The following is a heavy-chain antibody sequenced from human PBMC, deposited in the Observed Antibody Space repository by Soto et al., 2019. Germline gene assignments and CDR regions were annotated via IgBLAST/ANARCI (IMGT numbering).Heavy chain of an antibody. V-gene: IGHV4-31*03. J-gene: IGHJ4*02. Sequence: LSLTCPLSGGSISSGGYYWIWIRQHPGKGREWIGYIYYSGSTYYNPSLKSRVTISVDTSKNQFSLKLSSVTAADTAVYYCAGLHSSGYCYGYYFDYWGQGSLVTVYS. CDR1: GGSISSGGYY. CDR3: AGLHSSGYCYGYYFDY. CDR2: IYYSGST. D-gene: IGHD3-22*01.